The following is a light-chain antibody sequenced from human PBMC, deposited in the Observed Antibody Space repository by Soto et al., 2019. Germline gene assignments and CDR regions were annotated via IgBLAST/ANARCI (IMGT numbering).Light chain of an antibody. V-gene: IGKV3-11*01. CDR1: QSVSSY. Sequence: EIVLTQSPAPLSLSPGERATLSCRASQSVSSYLAWYQQKPGQAPRLLIYDASNRATGIPARFSGSGSVTDFTLADSSLEPEDFAVYYCRQGSNWPFTVGPGTKVDIK. CDR2: DAS. CDR3: RQGSNWPFT. J-gene: IGKJ3*01.